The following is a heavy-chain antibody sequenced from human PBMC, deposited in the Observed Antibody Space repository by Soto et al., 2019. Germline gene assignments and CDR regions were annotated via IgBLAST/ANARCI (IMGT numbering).Heavy chain of an antibody. CDR1: GGSISSSNYY. V-gene: IGHV4-39*01. J-gene: IGHJ4*02. D-gene: IGHD1-1*01. Sequence: SETLSLTCSVSGGSISSSNYYWAWIRQPPGKGLEWIGSIYYIGNTYYNPSLKSRVAMSVDTSKNQFSLKVTSVTAADTAIYYCAREDRTNGYNYDYWGQGTLVTVSS. CDR2: IYYIGNT. CDR3: AREDRTNGYNYDY.